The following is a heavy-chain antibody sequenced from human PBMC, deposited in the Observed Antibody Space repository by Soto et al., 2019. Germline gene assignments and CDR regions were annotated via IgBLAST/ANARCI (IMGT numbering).Heavy chain of an antibody. D-gene: IGHD3-22*01. CDR1: GVPLTGFS. Sequence: TLSLTCAVAGVPLTGFSWTWTGKPPGKGREWIGEINYRGKTVYSPSLGSRVTLSVDTSKSQVSLELTSVTAADTAVYYCARGRSFYDSSGYHFDDWGQGSLVTVSS. CDR3: ARGRSFYDSSGYHFDD. CDR2: INYRGKT. J-gene: IGHJ4*02. V-gene: IGHV4-34*01.